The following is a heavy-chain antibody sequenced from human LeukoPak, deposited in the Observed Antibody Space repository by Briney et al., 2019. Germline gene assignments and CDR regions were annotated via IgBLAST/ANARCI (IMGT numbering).Heavy chain of an antibody. Sequence: ASVKVSCKASGYTFTGYYMHWVRQAPGQGLEWMGWINPNSGGTNYAQKFQGRVTMTRDTSISTAYMELRSLRSDDTAVYYCARSWAIYGYADYWGQGTLVTVSS. J-gene: IGHJ4*02. CDR2: INPNSGGT. CDR3: ARSWAIYGYADY. CDR1: GYTFTGYY. D-gene: IGHD5-18*01. V-gene: IGHV1-2*02.